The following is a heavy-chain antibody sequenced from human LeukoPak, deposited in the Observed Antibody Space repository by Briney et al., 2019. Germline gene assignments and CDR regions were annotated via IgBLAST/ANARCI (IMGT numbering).Heavy chain of an antibody. CDR3: ATITIFGVPSRVSDY. CDR1: GGSISSYY. D-gene: IGHD3-3*01. Sequence: SETLSLTCTVSGGSISSYYWSWIRQPPGKGLEWIGYIYYSGSTYYNPSLKSRVTISVDTSKNQFSLKLSSVTAADTAVYYCATITIFGVPSRVSDYWGQGTLVTVSS. CDR2: IYYSGST. J-gene: IGHJ4*02. V-gene: IGHV4-59*04.